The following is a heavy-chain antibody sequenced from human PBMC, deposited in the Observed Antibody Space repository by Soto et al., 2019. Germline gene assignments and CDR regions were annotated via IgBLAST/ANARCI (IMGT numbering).Heavy chain of an antibody. D-gene: IGHD3-3*02. J-gene: IGHJ4*02. Sequence: SETLSLTCAVYGGSFSGYYWSWIRQPPGKGLEWIGEINHSGSTNYNPSLKSRVTISVDTSKNQFSLKLSSVTAADTAVYYCASVLHFPPDYWGQGTLVTVSS. V-gene: IGHV4-34*01. CDR2: INHSGST. CDR3: ASVLHFPPDY. CDR1: GGSFSGYY.